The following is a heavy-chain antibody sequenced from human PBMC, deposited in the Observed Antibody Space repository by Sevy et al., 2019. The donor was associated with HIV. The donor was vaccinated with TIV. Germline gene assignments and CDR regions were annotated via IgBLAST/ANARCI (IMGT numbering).Heavy chain of an antibody. D-gene: IGHD1-26*01. CDR2: IRSKAYCGTT. Sequence: GGSLRLSCTASGFTFGDYAMSWVRQAPGKGLEWVGFIRSKAYCGTTEYAASVKGRFTISRDDSKSIAYLQMNSLKTEDTAVYYCTAPGSLDAFDIWGQGTMVTVSS. J-gene: IGHJ3*02. V-gene: IGHV3-49*04. CDR3: TAPGSLDAFDI. CDR1: GFTFGDYA.